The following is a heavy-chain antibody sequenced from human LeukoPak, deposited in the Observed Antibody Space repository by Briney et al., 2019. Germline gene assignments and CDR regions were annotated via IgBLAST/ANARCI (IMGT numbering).Heavy chain of an antibody. D-gene: IGHD6-6*01. V-gene: IGHV3-23*01. CDR1: GFTFSSYA. CDR3: AKVALDAYYYYMDV. CDR2: ISGSGGST. Sequence: PGGSLRLSCAASGFTFSSYAMSWVRQAPGKGLEWGSAISGSGGSTYYADSVKGRFTISRDNSKNTLYLQMNSLRAEDTAVYYCAKVALDAYYYYMDVWGKGTTVTVSS. J-gene: IGHJ6*03.